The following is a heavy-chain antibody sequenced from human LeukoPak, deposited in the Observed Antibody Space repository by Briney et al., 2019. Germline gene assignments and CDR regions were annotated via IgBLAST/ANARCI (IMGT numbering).Heavy chain of an antibody. J-gene: IGHJ4*02. CDR1: GFTFNDAW. D-gene: IGHD3-10*01. Sequence: GGSLRLSCAASGFTFNDAWMSWVRQAPGKGLEWVGRIQSKTDGGTTDYVAPVKGRFIISRDDSKNTLYLQMNSLKTEDTAVYYCITLRRGYWGQGTLVTVSS. V-gene: IGHV3-15*01. CDR3: ITLRRGY. CDR2: IQSKTDGGTT.